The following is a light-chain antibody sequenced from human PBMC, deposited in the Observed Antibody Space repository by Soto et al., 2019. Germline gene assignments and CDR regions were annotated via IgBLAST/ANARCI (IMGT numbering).Light chain of an antibody. CDR2: LAS. CDR3: QQVKSYPLT. J-gene: IGKJ1*01. V-gene: IGKV1-9*01. CDR1: QDINSF. Sequence: DIQLTQSPSFLSASVGDRVTITCRASQDINSFLNWYQQRPGKAPQLLIFLASTLQSGVPSRFSGSRSGTEFTLTISSLQPEDFAPYYCQQVKSYPLTFGQGTKVETK.